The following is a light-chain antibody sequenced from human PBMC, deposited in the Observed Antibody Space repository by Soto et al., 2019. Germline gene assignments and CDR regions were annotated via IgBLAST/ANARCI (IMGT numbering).Light chain of an antibody. CDR1: QSILHSNGYKY. Sequence: DIVMTQSPLSLPVTPGEPASISCRSSQSILHSNGYKYLDWYLQKPGQSPQLLIYLGSNRASGVTDRFSGSGSGTDFTLKISRVEAEDVGVYYCMQALQSPPTVGGGTKVEIK. V-gene: IGKV2-28*01. CDR3: MQALQSPPT. CDR2: LGS. J-gene: IGKJ4*01.